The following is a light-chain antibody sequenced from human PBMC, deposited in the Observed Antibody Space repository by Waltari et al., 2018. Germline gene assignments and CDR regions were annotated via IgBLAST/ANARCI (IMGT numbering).Light chain of an antibody. V-gene: IGKV3-20*01. CDR2: STC. J-gene: IGKJ4*01. Sequence: EIVLTQSPGTLSLSPGDRATLSCRASQTVSTIALSWYQQKPGQAPRVLIYSTCNRATGIPDRFSGSGSGTDFTLTINRLAPEDFAMYYCQQYDGIVVTFGGGTKVEI. CDR1: QTVSTIA. CDR3: QQYDGIVVT.